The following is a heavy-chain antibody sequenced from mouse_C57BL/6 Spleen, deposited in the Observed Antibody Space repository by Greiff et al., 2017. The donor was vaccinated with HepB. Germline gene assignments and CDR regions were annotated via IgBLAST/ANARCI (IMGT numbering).Heavy chain of an antibody. CDR3: ARWGYYHGPSFDY. CDR2: IYPGDGDT. V-gene: IGHV1-82*01. Sequence: QVQLKESGPELVKPGASVKISCKASGYAFSSSWMNWVKQRPGKGLEWIGRIYPGDGDTNYNGKFKGKATLTADKSSSTAYMQLSSLTSEDSAVYFCARWGYYHGPSFDYWGQGTTLTVSS. D-gene: IGHD1-1*01. CDR1: GYAFSSSW. J-gene: IGHJ2*01.